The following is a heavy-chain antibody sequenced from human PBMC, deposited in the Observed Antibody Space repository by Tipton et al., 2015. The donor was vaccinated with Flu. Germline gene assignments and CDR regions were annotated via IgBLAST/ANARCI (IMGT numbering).Heavy chain of an antibody. CDR1: GYTFTSYN. V-gene: IGHV1-46*01. D-gene: IGHD1-1*01. CDR2: IYPAGGGV. Sequence: QLVQSGAEVKKPGASVKVSCKASGYTFTSYNIHWVRQAPGQGLEWMGLIYPAGGGVSYAQKFQGRVIMTRDKSTGTVYTDLSSLRSEDTAMYYCARDKGGGTYTFDVWGQGTMVTVSS. J-gene: IGHJ3*01. CDR3: ARDKGGGTYTFDV.